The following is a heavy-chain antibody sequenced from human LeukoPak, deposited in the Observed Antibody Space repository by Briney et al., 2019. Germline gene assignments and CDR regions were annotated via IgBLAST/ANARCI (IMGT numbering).Heavy chain of an antibody. CDR1: GFTFSSYG. V-gene: IGHV3-30*02. CDR2: IRYDGSNK. J-gene: IGHJ4*02. Sequence: PGGSLRLSCAASGFTFSSYGMHWVRQAPGKGLEWVAFIRYDGSNKYYADSVKGRFTISRDNSKNTLYLQMNSLRAEDTAVYYCAKGTQRGNSGWGYFIDYWGQGTLVTVSS. D-gene: IGHD3-10*01. CDR3: AKGTQRGNSGWGYFIDY.